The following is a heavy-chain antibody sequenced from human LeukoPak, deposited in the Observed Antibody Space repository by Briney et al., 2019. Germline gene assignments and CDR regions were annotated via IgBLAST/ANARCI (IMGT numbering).Heavy chain of an antibody. CDR1: GGTFSSYA. V-gene: IGHV1-69*05. J-gene: IGHJ5*02. D-gene: IGHD3-22*01. CDR2: IIPIFGTA. CDR3: ARDLPYYDSSGYDHRRWFDH. Sequence: ASVKVSCKASGGTFSSYATSWVRQAPGQGLEWMGRIIPIFGTANCAQKFQGRVTITTDESTSTAYMELSSLRSEDTAVYYCARDLPYYDSSGYDHRRWFDHWGQGTLVTVSS.